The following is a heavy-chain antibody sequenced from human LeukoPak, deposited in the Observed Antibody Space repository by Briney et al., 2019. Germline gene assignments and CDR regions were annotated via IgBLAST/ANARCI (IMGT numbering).Heavy chain of an antibody. Sequence: GGSLRLSCAASGFSFSSFAMSWVRQAPGKGLEWVSIIYSGGSTYYADSVKGRFTISRDNSKNTLYLQMNSLRVEDTVLYYCAREHYSGGYWGQGTLVTVSS. V-gene: IGHV3-53*01. J-gene: IGHJ4*02. CDR3: AREHYSGGY. CDR2: IYSGGST. D-gene: IGHD2-15*01. CDR1: GFSFSSFA.